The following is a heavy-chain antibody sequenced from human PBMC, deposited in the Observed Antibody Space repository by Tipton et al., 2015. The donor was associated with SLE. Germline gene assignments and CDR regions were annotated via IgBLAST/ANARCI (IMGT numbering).Heavy chain of an antibody. CDR1: GASIISGPYY. Sequence: LRLSCTVSGASIISGPYYWTWIRQTPGKELEWIGYISYNGDINYNPSLRSRVSISADPSKNEFSLNVNAATTVDTAVYFCARGRHAYFFDYWGQGTLVAVSS. J-gene: IGHJ4*02. CDR2: ISYNGDI. CDR3: ARGRHAYFFDY. V-gene: IGHV4-61*01.